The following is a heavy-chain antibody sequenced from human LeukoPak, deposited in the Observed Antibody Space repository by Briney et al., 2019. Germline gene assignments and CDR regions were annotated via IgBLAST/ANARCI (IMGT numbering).Heavy chain of an antibody. CDR2: ISGGGGST. CDR3: AKWPSGIAVAGYFQH. Sequence: GGSLRLSCTASGFTFSSYAMSWVRQAPGKGLEWVSAISGGGGSTYYADSVKGRFTISRDNFKNTLYLQMNSLRAEDTAVYYCAKWPSGIAVAGYFQHWGQGTLVTVSS. J-gene: IGHJ1*01. D-gene: IGHD6-19*01. CDR1: GFTFSSYA. V-gene: IGHV3-23*01.